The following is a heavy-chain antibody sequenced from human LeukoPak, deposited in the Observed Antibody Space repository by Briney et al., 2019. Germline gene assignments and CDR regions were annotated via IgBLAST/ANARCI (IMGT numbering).Heavy chain of an antibody. CDR1: GGSIRSYY. J-gene: IGHJ4*02. CDR2: IYYSGST. CDR3: ARSPKGQLANFDY. Sequence: SETLSLTCTVSGGSIRSYYWSWIRQPPGKGLEWIGYIYYSGSTNYNPSLKSRVTISVDTSKNQFSLKLSSVTAADTAVYYCARSPKGQLANFDYWGQGTLVTVSS. V-gene: IGHV4-59*01. D-gene: IGHD6-13*01.